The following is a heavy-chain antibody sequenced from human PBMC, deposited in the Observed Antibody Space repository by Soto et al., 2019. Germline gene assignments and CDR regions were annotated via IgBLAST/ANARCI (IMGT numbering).Heavy chain of an antibody. Sequence: QVQLVQSGAEVKKPWASVKVSCKASGYTFTSYAMHWVRQAPGQRLEWMGWINAGNGNTKYSQKFQGRVTITRDTSASTAYMELSSLRSEDTAVYYCASPPGGGDWYWFDPWGQGTLVTVSS. D-gene: IGHD2-21*02. CDR3: ASPPGGGDWYWFDP. CDR1: GYTFTSYA. V-gene: IGHV1-3*01. J-gene: IGHJ5*02. CDR2: INAGNGNT.